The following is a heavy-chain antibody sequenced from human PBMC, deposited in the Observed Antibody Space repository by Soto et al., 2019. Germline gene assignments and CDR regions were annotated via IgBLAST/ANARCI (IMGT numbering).Heavy chain of an antibody. CDR3: ARVGSGGGGDY. CDR1: GFMFSNYA. J-gene: IGHJ4*02. Sequence: QVQLVESGGGVVQPGRSLSLSCAASGFMFSNYAMYWVRQAPGKGPEWVAVISNDGSHEYYVDSAKGRFSSSRDNSKNTVYLQMNSLRPDDTAFYYCARVGSGGGGDYWGQGTLVTVSS. CDR2: ISNDGSHE. V-gene: IGHV3-30*03. D-gene: IGHD3-16*01.